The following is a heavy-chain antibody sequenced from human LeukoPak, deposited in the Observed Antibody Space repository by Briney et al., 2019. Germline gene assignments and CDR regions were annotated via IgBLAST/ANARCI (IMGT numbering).Heavy chain of an antibody. V-gene: IGHV1-18*01. D-gene: IGHD3-22*01. CDR2: ISAYNGNT. Sequence: ASVKVSCKASGYTFTSYGISWVRQAPGQGLEWIGWISAYNGNTNYAQKLQGRVTMTTDTSTSTAYMELRSLRSDDTAVYYCARVDSLQYYYDSSGYYYYMDVWGKGTTVTVSS. CDR1: GYTFTSYG. J-gene: IGHJ6*03. CDR3: ARVDSLQYYYDSSGYYYYMDV.